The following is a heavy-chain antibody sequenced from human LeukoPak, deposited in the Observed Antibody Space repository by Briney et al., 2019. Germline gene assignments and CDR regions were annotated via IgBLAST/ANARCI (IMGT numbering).Heavy chain of an antibody. CDR2: ISAYNGNT. D-gene: IGHD2-2*01. CDR1: GYTFTSYG. V-gene: IGHV1-18*01. CDR3: ARVIVVVPAAAPDYYYYYMDV. Sequence: GASVKVSCKASGYTFTSYGISWVRQAPGQGLEWMEWISAYNGNTNYAQKLQGRVTMTTDTSTSTAYMELRSLRSDDTAEYYCARVIVVVPAAAPDYYYYYMDVWGKGTTVTVSS. J-gene: IGHJ6*03.